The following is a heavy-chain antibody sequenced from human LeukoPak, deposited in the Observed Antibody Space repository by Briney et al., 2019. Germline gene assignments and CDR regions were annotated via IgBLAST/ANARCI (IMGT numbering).Heavy chain of an antibody. J-gene: IGHJ6*02. CDR2: INTNTGNP. V-gene: IGHV7-4-1*02. Sequence: ASVKVSCKASGYTFTNNYLHWVRQAPGQGLEWMGWINTNTGNPAYAQGFTGRFVFSLDTSVSTAYLQISSLKAEDTAVYYCARAGVSRDCSSTSGYHYYYYGMDVWGQGTTVNVSS. D-gene: IGHD2-2*01. CDR3: ARAGVSRDCSSTSGYHYYYYGMDV. CDR1: GYTFTNNY.